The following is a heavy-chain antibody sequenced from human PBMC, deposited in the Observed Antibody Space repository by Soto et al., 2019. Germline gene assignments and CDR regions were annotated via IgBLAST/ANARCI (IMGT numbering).Heavy chain of an antibody. CDR1: GFTFSDYY. CDR3: ARAAPYSQLLKDYYYMDV. D-gene: IGHD2-2*01. V-gene: IGHV3-11*01. CDR2: ISSSGSTI. J-gene: IGHJ6*03. Sequence: GGSLRLSCAASGFTFSDYYMSWIRQAPGKGLEWVSYISSSGSTIYYADSVKGRFTISRDNAKNSLYLQMNSLRAEDTAVYYCARAAPYSQLLKDYYYMDVWGKGTTVTVSS.